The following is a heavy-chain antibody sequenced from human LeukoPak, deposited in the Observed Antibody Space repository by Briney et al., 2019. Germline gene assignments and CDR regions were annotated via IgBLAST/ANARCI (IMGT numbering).Heavy chain of an antibody. V-gene: IGHV3-21*01. D-gene: IGHD6-6*01. CDR1: GFTFNTYS. J-gene: IGHJ4*01. CDR3: ARDDRDISSFRFDY. Sequence: PGGSLRLSCAASGFTFNTYSMNWVRQAPGKGLEWASSISSHSRDIYYAGSVKGRFTISRDNAKNSLHLQMNSLRAEDTAVYYCARDDRDISSFRFDYWGHGILVTVSS. CDR2: ISSHSRDI.